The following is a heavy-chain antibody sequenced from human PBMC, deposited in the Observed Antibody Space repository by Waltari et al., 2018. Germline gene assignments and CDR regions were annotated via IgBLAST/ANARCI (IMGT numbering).Heavy chain of an antibody. J-gene: IGHJ3*02. CDR3: ARDPSPSDMVSLDI. V-gene: IGHV4-61*02. CDR1: GASITSPYHY. D-gene: IGHD2-8*01. Sequence: QVQLQESGPGLVKPSQTLSVTCTVSGASITSPYHYWTWIRQSVGNELEWIGRISATGRTTYNPPLKSRVSISIDTSRRQFSLRLTSVTAADTAVYYCARDPSPSDMVSLDIWGQGKTVIVSS. CDR2: ISATGRT.